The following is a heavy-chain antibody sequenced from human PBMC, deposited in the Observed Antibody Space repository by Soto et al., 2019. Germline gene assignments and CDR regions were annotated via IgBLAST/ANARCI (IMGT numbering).Heavy chain of an antibody. D-gene: IGHD6-19*01. CDR2: ISGSGGST. CDR3: AKEGEYSSGWDNFDY. V-gene: IGHV3-23*01. CDR1: GFTFSSYP. Sequence: EVQLLESGGGLVQPGGSLRLSCAASGFTFSSYPMSWVRQAPGKGLEWVSAISGSGGSTYYADSVKGRFTISRDNSKNTLYLQMNSLSAEDTAVYYCAKEGEYSSGWDNFDYWGQGTLVTVSS. J-gene: IGHJ4*02.